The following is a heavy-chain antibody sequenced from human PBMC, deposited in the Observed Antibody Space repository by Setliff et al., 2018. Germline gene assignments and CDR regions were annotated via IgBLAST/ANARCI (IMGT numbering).Heavy chain of an antibody. CDR1: GGSFSGYY. CDR3: ARTRYGLGGRPY. D-gene: IGHD2-15*01. Sequence: PSETLSLTCAVYGGSFSGYYWSWIRQPPGKGLEWIGEINHSGSANYNQSLKSRVTLSVDTSKNQFSLQLTSVTAADTAVYYCARTRYGLGGRPYWGQGTLVTVSS. CDR2: INHSGSA. V-gene: IGHV4-34*01. J-gene: IGHJ4*02.